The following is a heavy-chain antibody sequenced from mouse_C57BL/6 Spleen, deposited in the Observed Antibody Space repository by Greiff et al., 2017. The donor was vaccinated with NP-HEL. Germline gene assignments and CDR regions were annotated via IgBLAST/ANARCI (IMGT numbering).Heavy chain of an antibody. CDR1: GYTFTSYT. Sequence: QVQLQQSGAELVRPGASVKMSCKASGYTFTSYTMHWVKQRPGQGLEWIGYINPSSGYTKYNQKFKDKATLTADKSSSTAYMQLSSLTSEDSAVCDCARDRSNPDYWGQGTTLTVSS. CDR2: INPSSGYT. V-gene: IGHV1-4*01. D-gene: IGHD2-5*01. CDR3: ARDRSNPDY. J-gene: IGHJ2*01.